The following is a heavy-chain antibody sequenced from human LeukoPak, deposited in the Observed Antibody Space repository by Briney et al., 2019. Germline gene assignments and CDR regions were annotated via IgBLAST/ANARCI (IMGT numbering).Heavy chain of an antibody. CDR2: ISNSGTT. J-gene: IGHJ3*02. CDR3: ARDVVVTSSPDAFDI. D-gene: IGHD2-21*02. Sequence: SETLSLTCAVSGDSVTSGGYFWPWIRQHPGKGLEWIVSISNSGTTSYNPSLKSRVSISLDTSNNHFSLRLGSVTAADTAVYFCARDVVVTSSPDAFDIWGQGTMVTVSS. V-gene: IGHV4-31*11. CDR1: GDSVTSGGYF.